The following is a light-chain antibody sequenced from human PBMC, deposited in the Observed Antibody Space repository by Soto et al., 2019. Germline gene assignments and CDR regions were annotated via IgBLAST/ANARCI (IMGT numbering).Light chain of an antibody. J-gene: IGKJ5*01. V-gene: IGKV3D-20*02. CDR1: QSVRSNF. Sequence: ELVLTQSPGTLSVSRGERATLCCRASQSVRSNFLAWYQQKHGQAPRLLIYGASNRATGIPDRFIVSGSGTDLTLTMRSREPEDFELYNCQQRSTWPPTFGQGTQLEIK. CDR3: QQRSTWPPT. CDR2: GAS.